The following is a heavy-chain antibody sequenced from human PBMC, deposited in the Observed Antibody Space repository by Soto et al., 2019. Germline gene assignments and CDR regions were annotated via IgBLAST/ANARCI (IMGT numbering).Heavy chain of an antibody. J-gene: IGHJ4*02. V-gene: IGHV4-39*01. D-gene: IGHD6-19*01. CDR1: GGSISRSSYY. Sequence: SETLSLTCTVSGGSISRSSYYCGWIRQPPGKGLEWIGSIYYSVTTYHNPSLKSRVTISVDTSKNQFSLNLSSVTAADTAVYYCARPYSSGWTGFDYWGQGTLVTVSS. CDR3: ARPYSSGWTGFDY. CDR2: IYYSVTT.